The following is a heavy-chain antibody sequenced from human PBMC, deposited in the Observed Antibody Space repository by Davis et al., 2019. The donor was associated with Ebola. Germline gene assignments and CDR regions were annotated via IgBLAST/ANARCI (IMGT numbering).Heavy chain of an antibody. D-gene: IGHD4-17*01. CDR1: GGSFSGYY. Sequence: SETLSLTCAVYGGSFSGYYWSWIRQPPGKGLEWIGEINHSGSTNYNPSLKSRVTISVDTSKNQFSLKLSSVTAADTAAYYCARALTTVTTWYYYYYGMDVWGQGTTVTVSS. CDR2: INHSGST. V-gene: IGHV4-34*01. J-gene: IGHJ6*02. CDR3: ARALTTVTTWYYYYYGMDV.